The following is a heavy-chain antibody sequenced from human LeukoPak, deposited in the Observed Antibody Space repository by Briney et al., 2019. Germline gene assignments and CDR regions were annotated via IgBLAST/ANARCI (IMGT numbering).Heavy chain of an antibody. CDR2: IYHSGST. Sequence: SETLSLTCAVSGGSISSGGYSWSWIRQPPGKGLEWIGYIYHSGSTYYNPSLKSRVTISVDRSKNQFSLKLSSVSAADTAVYYCARHGDYGLNAFDIWGQGTIVTVSS. D-gene: IGHD4-17*01. V-gene: IGHV4-30-2*01. J-gene: IGHJ3*02. CDR1: GGSISSGGYS. CDR3: ARHGDYGLNAFDI.